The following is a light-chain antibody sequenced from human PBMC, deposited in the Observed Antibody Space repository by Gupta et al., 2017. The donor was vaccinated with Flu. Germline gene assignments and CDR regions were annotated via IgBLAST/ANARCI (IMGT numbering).Light chain of an antibody. Sequence: GTLSLSPGERVTLSCGASQSVSYNYLAWYQQKRGQPPRLLIYGASNRATGIPDRFSGSGSGTDFTLTISRLEPEDFGVYYCQQVSSSPYTFGQGSKLEI. J-gene: IGKJ2*01. CDR2: GAS. CDR1: QSVSYNY. CDR3: QQVSSSPYT. V-gene: IGKV3-20*01.